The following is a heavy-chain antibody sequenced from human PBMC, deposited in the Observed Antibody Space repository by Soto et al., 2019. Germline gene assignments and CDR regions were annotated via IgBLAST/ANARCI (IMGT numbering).Heavy chain of an antibody. CDR1: GGSISSGGYY. CDR2: IYYSGST. Sequence: SETLSLTCTVSGGSISSGGYYWSWIRQHPGKGLEWIGYIYYSGSTYYNPSLKSRVTISVDTSKNQFSLKLSSVTAADTAVYYCARALDSGYDAVDYWGQGTLVTVSS. CDR3: ARALDSGYDAVDY. V-gene: IGHV4-31*03. J-gene: IGHJ4*02. D-gene: IGHD5-12*01.